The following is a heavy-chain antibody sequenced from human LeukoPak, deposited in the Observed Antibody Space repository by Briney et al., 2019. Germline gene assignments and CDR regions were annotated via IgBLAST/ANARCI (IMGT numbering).Heavy chain of an antibody. CDR1: GYTLTELS. CDR3: ATSIPLLSGSYHHPPDY. V-gene: IGHV1-24*01. J-gene: IGHJ4*02. D-gene: IGHD1-26*01. CDR2: FYPEDGET. Sequence: EASVTVSCKVSGYTLTELSMHWVRQAPGKGLEWMGGFYPEDGETIYAQKFQGRVTMTEDTSTDTAYMELSSLRSEDTAVYYCATSIPLLSGSYHHPPDYWGQGTLVTVSS.